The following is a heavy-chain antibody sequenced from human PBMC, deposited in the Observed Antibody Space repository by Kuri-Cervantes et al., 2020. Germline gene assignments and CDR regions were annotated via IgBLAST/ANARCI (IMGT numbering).Heavy chain of an antibody. J-gene: IGHJ6*03. V-gene: IGHV3-33*05. D-gene: IGHD3-10*01. CDR2: IQSDGSKT. Sequence: GGSLRLSCVVSGLTFSQYGMHWVRQAPGKGLEWLAGIQSDGSKTYYGDSVKGRVTISRDNAKNTLYLQMNSLRAEDTAVYYCARARWFRESPLAYYYMDVWGKGTTVTVSS. CDR1: GLTFSQYG. CDR3: ARARWFRESPLAYYYMDV.